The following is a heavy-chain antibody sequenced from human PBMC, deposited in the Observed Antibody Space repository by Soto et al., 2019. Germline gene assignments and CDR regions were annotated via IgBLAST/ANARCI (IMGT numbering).Heavy chain of an antibody. Sequence: QVQLQESGPGLVKPSETLSLTCTVSGGSISSYYWSWIRQPPGKGLEWIGYIYYSGSTHYNPSLKSRVTISVDTSKNQFALKLSSVTAADTAVYYCARKWGWYFDLWGRGTLVTVSS. CDR1: GGSISSYY. CDR3: ARKWGWYFDL. J-gene: IGHJ2*01. CDR2: IYYSGST. D-gene: IGHD1-26*01. V-gene: IGHV4-59*08.